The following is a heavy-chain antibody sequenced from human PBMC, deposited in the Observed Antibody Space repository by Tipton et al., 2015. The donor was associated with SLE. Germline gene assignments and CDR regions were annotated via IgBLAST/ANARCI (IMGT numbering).Heavy chain of an antibody. D-gene: IGHD6-13*01. CDR3: ARGGSSWYRRGNWFDP. J-gene: IGHJ5*02. Sequence: TLSLTCAVYGGSFSGYYWSWIRQPPGKGLEWIGEINHSGSTSYNPSLKRRVTISVDTSKNQFSLKLSSVTAADTAVYYCARGGSSWYRRGNWFDPWGQGTLVTVSS. CDR1: GGSFSGYY. CDR2: INHSGST. V-gene: IGHV4-34*01.